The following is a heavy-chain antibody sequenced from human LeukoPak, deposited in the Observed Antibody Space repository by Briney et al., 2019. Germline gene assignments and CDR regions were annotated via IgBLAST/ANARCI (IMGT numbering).Heavy chain of an antibody. V-gene: IGHV1-69*02. CDR2: IIPILGIA. J-gene: IGHJ4*02. CDR3: ASTNSSSWYLKYYFDY. Sequence: SVKVSCKASGGTFSSYTISWVRQAPGQGLEWMGRIIPILGIANYAQTFQGRVTITADKSTSTAYMELSSLRSEDTAVYYCASTNSSSWYLKYYFDYWGQGTLVTVSS. D-gene: IGHD6-13*01. CDR1: GGTFSSYT.